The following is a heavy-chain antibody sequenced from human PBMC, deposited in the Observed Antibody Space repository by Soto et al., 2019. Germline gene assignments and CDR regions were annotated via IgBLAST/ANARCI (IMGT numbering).Heavy chain of an antibody. D-gene: IGHD3-10*01. CDR1: RFPFRSYN. CDR2: ISVDGGTK. Sequence: GGSLRLSCAASRFPFRSYNMYWVRQAPGKGLEWVALISVDGGTKNYADSVKGRFTVSRDNSENNLSLQMNSLRPEDTAVYFCAREGRVGSYIEYWGQVTLVTVSS. J-gene: IGHJ4*02. V-gene: IGHV3-30-3*01. CDR3: AREGRVGSYIEY.